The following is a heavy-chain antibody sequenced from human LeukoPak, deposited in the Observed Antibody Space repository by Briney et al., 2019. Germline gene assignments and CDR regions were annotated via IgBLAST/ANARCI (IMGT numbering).Heavy chain of an antibody. CDR1: GFTFSTYA. D-gene: IGHD5-18*01. CDR3: AKEGYRYGYAIDY. CDR2: ISGSGGST. Sequence: GGSLRLSCAASGFTFSTYAMSWVRQAPGKGLEWVSAISGSGGSTYYADSVKGRFTISRGNSKNTLYLQMNSLRAEDTAVYYCAKEGYRYGYAIDYWGQGTLVTVSS. V-gene: IGHV3-23*01. J-gene: IGHJ4*02.